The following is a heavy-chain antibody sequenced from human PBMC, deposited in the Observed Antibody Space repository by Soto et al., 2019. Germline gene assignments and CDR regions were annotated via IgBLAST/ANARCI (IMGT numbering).Heavy chain of an antibody. Sequence: ASVKVSCKASGYTFTSYGISWVRQAPGQGLEWMGWISAYNGNTNYTQKLQGRVTMTTDTSTSTAYMELRSLRSDDTAVYYCAHGYYDILTGMSSWFDPWGQGTLVTVSS. CDR3: AHGYYDILTGMSSWFDP. V-gene: IGHV1-18*01. CDR2: ISAYNGNT. D-gene: IGHD3-9*01. CDR1: GYTFTSYG. J-gene: IGHJ5*02.